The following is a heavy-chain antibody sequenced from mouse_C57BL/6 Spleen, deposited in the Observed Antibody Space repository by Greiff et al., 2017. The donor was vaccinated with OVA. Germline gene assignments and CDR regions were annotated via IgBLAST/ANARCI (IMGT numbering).Heavy chain of an antibody. D-gene: IGHD1-1*01. J-gene: IGHJ2*01. V-gene: IGHV1-69*01. CDR3: ARRRVYYYGGYFDY. CDR2: IDPSDSYT. Sequence: QVQLQQPGAELVMPGASVKLSCKASGYTFTSSWMHWVKQRPGQGLEWIGEIDPSDSYTNYTQKFQGKSTLTVDTSSSTAYMQLSSLTSEDAAVYYCARRRVYYYGGYFDYWGQGTTLTVSA. CDR1: GYTFTSSW.